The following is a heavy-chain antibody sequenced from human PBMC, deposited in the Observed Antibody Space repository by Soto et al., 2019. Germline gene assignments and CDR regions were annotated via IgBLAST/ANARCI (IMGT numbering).Heavy chain of an antibody. V-gene: IGHV4-30-2*01. CDR2: IYHSGTT. Sequence: SETLSLTCTASGGAFSSGAFAWTWIRQPPKKGLARIGYIYHSGTTSYNPSLRSRVTISVDRSRNQFSLNLTSVTAADTAMYYCARGVRSPAACIPGGCDPCGQRTRFTVSS. CDR1: GGAFSSGAFA. CDR3: ARGVRSPAACIPGGCDP. J-gene: IGHJ5*02. D-gene: IGHD2-2*01.